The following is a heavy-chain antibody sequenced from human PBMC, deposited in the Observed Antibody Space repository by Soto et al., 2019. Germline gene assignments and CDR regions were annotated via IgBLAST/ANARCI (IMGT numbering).Heavy chain of an antibody. V-gene: IGHV4-31*03. J-gene: IGHJ4*02. CDR2: IYYSGST. Sequence: QVQLQESGPGLVKPSQTLSLTCTVSGGSISSGTYYWSWIRQHPGKGLEWIGYIYYSGSTYYNPSLKXRFXISVATSKNQFSLKLSSVTAADTAVYYCARTDILTGYYPDYWGQGTLVTVSS. CDR3: ARTDILTGYYPDY. D-gene: IGHD3-9*01. CDR1: GGSISSGTYY.